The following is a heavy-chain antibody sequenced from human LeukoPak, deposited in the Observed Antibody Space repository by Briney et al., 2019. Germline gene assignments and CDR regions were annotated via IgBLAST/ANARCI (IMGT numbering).Heavy chain of an antibody. CDR1: GGSFSSGSYY. V-gene: IGHV4-61*02. CDR2: IYTSGST. J-gene: IGHJ4*02. D-gene: IGHD3-10*01. Sequence: SETLSLTCAVYGGSFSSGSYYWSWIRQPAGKGLEWIGRIYTSGSTNYNPSLKSRVTISVDTSKNQFSLKLSSVTAADTAVYYCARTKRITMVRGVMAFDYWGQGTLVTVSS. CDR3: ARTKRITMVRGVMAFDY.